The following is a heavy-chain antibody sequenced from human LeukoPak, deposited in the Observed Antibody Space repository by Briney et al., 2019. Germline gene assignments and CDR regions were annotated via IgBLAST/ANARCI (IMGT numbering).Heavy chain of an antibody. D-gene: IGHD2-15*01. CDR3: AREDVAVVAATFDY. J-gene: IGHJ4*02. CDR2: ISSSSSTI. V-gene: IGHV3-48*01. Sequence: GGSLRLSCAASGFTFSSYSMNWVRQAPGKGLEWVSYISSSSSTIYYADSVKGRFTISRDNAKNSLYLQMNSLRAEDTAVYYCAREDVAVVAATFDYWGQGTLVTVSS. CDR1: GFTFSSYS.